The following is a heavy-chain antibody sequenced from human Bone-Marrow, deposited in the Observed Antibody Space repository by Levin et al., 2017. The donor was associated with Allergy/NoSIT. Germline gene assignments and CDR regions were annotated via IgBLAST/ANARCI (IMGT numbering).Heavy chain of an antibody. D-gene: IGHD3-16*01. J-gene: IGHJ4*02. CDR3: AGGPRRSY. Sequence: GGSLILSCAVSGFTVSYNYMSWVRQAPGKGLEWVSLIYSGGTTDYADSVKGRFTISRDNSKNTLSLQMNSLTADDTAVYYCAGGPRRSYWGQGTLVTVSS. CDR2: IYSGGTT. CDR1: GFTVSYNY. V-gene: IGHV3-53*01.